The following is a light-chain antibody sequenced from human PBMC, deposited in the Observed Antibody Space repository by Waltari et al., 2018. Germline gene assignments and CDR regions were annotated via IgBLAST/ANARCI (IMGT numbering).Light chain of an antibody. CDR2: DAS. CDR3: QQYNDNVFT. V-gene: IGKV1-5*01. CDR1: QSFSKW. Sequence: DIQMTQSPSTLSASVGDRVTITCRASQSFSKWLAWYQQKPGKAPKLLIYDASTLDTGVPARVSGSGSGTEFTLTISSLVPDDFATYYCQQYNDNVFTFGQGTNLEIK. J-gene: IGKJ2*01.